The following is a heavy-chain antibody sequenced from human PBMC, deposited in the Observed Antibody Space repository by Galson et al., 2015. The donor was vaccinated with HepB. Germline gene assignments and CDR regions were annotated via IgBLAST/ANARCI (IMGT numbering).Heavy chain of an antibody. Sequence: SLRLSCAASGFTFSSYAMSWVRQAPGKGLEWVSAISGSGGSTYYADSVKGRFTISRDNSKNTLYLQMNSLRAEDTAVYYCAKGDFYCGGDCYPYAAFDIWGQGTMVTVSS. D-gene: IGHD2-21*02. CDR1: GFTFSSYA. CDR2: ISGSGGST. J-gene: IGHJ3*02. CDR3: AKGDFYCGGDCYPYAAFDI. V-gene: IGHV3-23*01.